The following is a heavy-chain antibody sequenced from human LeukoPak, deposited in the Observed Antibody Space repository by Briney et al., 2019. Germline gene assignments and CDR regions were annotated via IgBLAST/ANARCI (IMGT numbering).Heavy chain of an antibody. D-gene: IGHD6-19*01. CDR1: GYTFTIYY. Sequence: ASVTVSCKASGYTFTIYYMHWVRQAPGQGLEWMGIINPSGGSTSYAQKFQGRVTMTRDTSTSTVYMELSSLRSEDTAVYYCARASSGWVPRGTFDYWGQGTLVTVSS. J-gene: IGHJ4*02. CDR3: ARASSGWVPRGTFDY. V-gene: IGHV1-46*01. CDR2: INPSGGST.